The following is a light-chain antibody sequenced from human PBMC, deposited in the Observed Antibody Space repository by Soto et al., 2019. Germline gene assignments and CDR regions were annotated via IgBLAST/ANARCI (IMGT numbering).Light chain of an antibody. J-gene: IGLJ1*01. CDR1: SSNIGGEA. CDR2: SYN. V-gene: IGLV1-44*01. Sequence: QSVLTQPPSTSGTPGQRVTISCSGSSSNIGGEAVNWYQQLPGTAPKLLIYSYNQRPSGVPDRFSGSKSGTSASLAISGLQSEDEADYYCSSYTSSSTPVVFGTGTKLTVL. CDR3: SSYTSSSTPVV.